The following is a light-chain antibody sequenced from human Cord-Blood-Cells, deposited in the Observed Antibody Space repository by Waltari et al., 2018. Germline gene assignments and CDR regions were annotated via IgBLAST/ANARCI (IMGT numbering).Light chain of an antibody. V-gene: IGLV3-10*01. J-gene: IGLJ3*02. CDR3: YSTNSSGNHGV. Sequence: SYDLTPPPSGAVSPGQTARITCSVDALPKKYYYWYQQHSGQAPVLVIYEDSKRPSGIPERFSGSSSGTMATLTISGAQVEDEADYYCYSTNSSGNHGVFGGGTKLTVL. CDR1: ALPKKY. CDR2: EDS.